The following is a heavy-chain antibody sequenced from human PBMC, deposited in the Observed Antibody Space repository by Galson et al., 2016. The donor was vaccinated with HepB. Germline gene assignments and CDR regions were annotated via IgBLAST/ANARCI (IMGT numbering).Heavy chain of an antibody. CDR2: ISNTNDYI. Sequence: SLRLSCAASGFTFSTYTMNWVRQAPGKRLEWVSCISNTNDYINYADSVKGRFTISRDNAKNSLYLQMNSLRAEDTAVYYCARDPYSSSSYYFDHWGQGTLVTVSS. CDR3: ARDPYSSSSYYFDH. J-gene: IGHJ4*02. D-gene: IGHD6-6*01. V-gene: IGHV3-21*06. CDR1: GFTFSTYT.